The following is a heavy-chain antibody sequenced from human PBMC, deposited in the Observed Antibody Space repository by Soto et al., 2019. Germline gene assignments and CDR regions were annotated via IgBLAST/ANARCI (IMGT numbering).Heavy chain of an antibody. CDR3: ASSYLQYYDFTGADYYYYGMDV. CDR2: IIPIFGTA. J-gene: IGHJ6*02. D-gene: IGHD3-3*01. V-gene: IGHV1-69*13. Sequence: GASVKVSRKASGGTFSSYAISWVRQAPGQGLEWMGGIIPIFGTANYAQKFQGRVTITADESTSTAYMELSSLRSEDTAVYYCASSYLQYYDFTGADYYYYGMDVWGQGTTVTVSS. CDR1: GGTFSSYA.